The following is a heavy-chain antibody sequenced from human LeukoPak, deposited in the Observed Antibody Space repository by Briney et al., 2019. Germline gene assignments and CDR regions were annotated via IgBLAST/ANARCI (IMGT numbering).Heavy chain of an antibody. V-gene: IGHV3-23*01. J-gene: IGHJ4*02. CDR3: ARTPGPSSYYDSSGSSSASDY. D-gene: IGHD3-22*01. CDR1: GFTFSSYA. Sequence: GGSLRLSCAASGFTFSSYAMSWVRQAPGKGLEWVSAISGSGGSTYYADSVKGRFTISRDNSKNTLYLQMNSLRAEDTAVYYCARTPGPSSYYDSSGSSSASDYWGQGTLVTVSS. CDR2: ISGSGGST.